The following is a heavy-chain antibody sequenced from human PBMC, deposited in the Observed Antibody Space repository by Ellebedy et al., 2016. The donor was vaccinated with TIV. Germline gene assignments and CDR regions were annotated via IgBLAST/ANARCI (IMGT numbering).Heavy chain of an antibody. J-gene: IGHJ6*03. CDR3: ARDEQIFLTYYYHYYMDV. Sequence: GESLKISCEASGFTFSDYYMSWFRQAPGKGLAWVSYISGSGPSIYYADSVKGRFTISRDNAGNSLFLEMNSLRAEDTAVYYCARDEQIFLTYYYHYYMDVWGRGTTVTVSS. CDR2: ISGSGPSI. CDR1: GFTFSDYY. D-gene: IGHD3-3*01. V-gene: IGHV3-11*01.